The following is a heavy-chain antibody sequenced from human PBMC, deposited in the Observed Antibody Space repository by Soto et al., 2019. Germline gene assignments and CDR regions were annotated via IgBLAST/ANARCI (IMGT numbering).Heavy chain of an antibody. Sequence: SETQSLTCGCFARELRSCDWSWIRQPPRKGLEWIGYIHYSGSTNYNPSLKSRVTISVDTSKNQFSLKLSSVTAADTAVYYCARRLDGSGSYYKVVAFDIWGQGTMVTVSS. D-gene: IGHD3-10*01. CDR1: ARELRSCD. V-gene: IGHV4-59*01. J-gene: IGHJ3*02. CDR2: IHYSGST. CDR3: ARRLDGSGSYYKVVAFDI.